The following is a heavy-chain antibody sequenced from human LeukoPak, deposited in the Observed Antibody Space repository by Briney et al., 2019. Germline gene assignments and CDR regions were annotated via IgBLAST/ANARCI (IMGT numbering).Heavy chain of an antibody. D-gene: IGHD1-26*01. CDR2: ISGSGGST. CDR3: AKEIWGEFLWDDDTGIVGATQGDY. V-gene: IGHV3-23*01. CDR1: GFTFSSYA. J-gene: IGHJ4*02. Sequence: PGGSLRLSCAASGFTFSSYAMSWVRQAPGKGLEWVSAISGSGGSTYYADSVKGRFTISRDNSKNTLYLLMNSLRAEDTAVYYCAKEIWGEFLWDDDTGIVGATQGDYWGQGTLVTVSS.